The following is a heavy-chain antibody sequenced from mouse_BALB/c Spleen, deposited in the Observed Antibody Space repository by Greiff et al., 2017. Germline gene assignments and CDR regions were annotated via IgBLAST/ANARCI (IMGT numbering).Heavy chain of an antibody. D-gene: IGHD2-2*01. V-gene: IGHV5-6-2*01. CDR1: GFTFSSYY. J-gene: IGHJ1*01. Sequence: EVQLVESGGGLVKLGGSLKLSCAASGFTFSSYYMSWVRQTPEKRLELVAAINSNGGSTYYPDTVKGRFTISRDNAKNTLYLQMSSLKSDDTALYYCARHGYDWYFDVWGAGTTVTVSS. CDR2: INSNGGST. CDR3: ARHGYDWYFDV.